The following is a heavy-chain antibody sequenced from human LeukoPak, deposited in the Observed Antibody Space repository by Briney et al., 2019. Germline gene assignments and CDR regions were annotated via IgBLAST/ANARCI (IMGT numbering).Heavy chain of an antibody. CDR2: ITLNSGDT. CDR3: ARAGDYCGGDCYSRGAYYFDY. Sequence: ASVKVSCKASGHTFTVHYIHWVRQGPGQGLEWLGWITLNSGDTHYAQKFQGRVTMTRDTSISTAYMELSRLRSDDTAVYYCARAGDYCGGDCYSRGAYYFDYWGQGTLVTVSS. V-gene: IGHV1-2*02. D-gene: IGHD2-21*02. CDR1: GHTFTVHY. J-gene: IGHJ4*02.